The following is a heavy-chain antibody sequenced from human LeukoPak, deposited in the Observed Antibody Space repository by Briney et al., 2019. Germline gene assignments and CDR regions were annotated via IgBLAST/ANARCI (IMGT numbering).Heavy chain of an antibody. CDR3: ARDPTYCYDSSRFDP. V-gene: IGHV1-18*01. CDR2: ISAYNGNT. Sequence: GASVKVSCKASGYTFTSYGISWVRQAPGQGLEWMGWISAYNGNTNYAQKLQGRVTMTTDTSTSTAYMELRSLRSDDTAVYYCARDPTYCYDSSRFDPWGQGTLVTVSS. D-gene: IGHD3-22*01. J-gene: IGHJ5*02. CDR1: GYTFTSYG.